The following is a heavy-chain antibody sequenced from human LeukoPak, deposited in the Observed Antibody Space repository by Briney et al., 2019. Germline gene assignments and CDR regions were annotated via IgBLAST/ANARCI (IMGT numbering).Heavy chain of an antibody. D-gene: IGHD3-3*01. CDR3: ARASQLRFLEWLFDY. Sequence: ASVKVSCKASGYTFTGYYMHWVRQAPGQGLEWMGWINPNSGGTNYAQKFQGRVTMTRHTSISPAYMELSRLRSYDTAVYYCARASQLRFLEWLFDYWGQGTLVTVSS. CDR1: GYTFTGYY. V-gene: IGHV1-2*02. CDR2: INPNSGGT. J-gene: IGHJ4*02.